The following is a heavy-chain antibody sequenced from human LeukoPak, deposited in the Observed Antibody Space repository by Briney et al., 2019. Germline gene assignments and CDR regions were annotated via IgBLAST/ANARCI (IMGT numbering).Heavy chain of an antibody. D-gene: IGHD3-10*01. CDR2: ISSSGNTI. Sequence: GGSLRLSCAASGFTFSSYEMNWVRQAPGKGLEWVSYISSSGNTIYYADSVKGRFTISRDNAKNSLYLQMNSLRAEDTAVYYCARDTSNYYGSGSYFGKFDYWGQGTLVTVSS. CDR1: GFTFSSYE. CDR3: ARDTSNYYGSGSYFGKFDY. V-gene: IGHV3-48*03. J-gene: IGHJ4*02.